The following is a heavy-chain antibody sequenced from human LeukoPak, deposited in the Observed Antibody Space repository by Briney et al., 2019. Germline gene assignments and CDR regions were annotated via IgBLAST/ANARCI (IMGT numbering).Heavy chain of an antibody. J-gene: IGHJ6*03. D-gene: IGHD6-13*01. CDR2: ISSSSSYI. V-gene: IGHV3-21*01. CDR1: GFTFSSYS. Sequence: GGSLRLSCAASGFTFSSYSMNWVRQAPGKGLEGVSSISSSSSYIYYADSVKGRFTISRDNAKNSLYLQMNSLRAEDTAVYYCASMDSSSWYSKGYYYYMDVWGKGTTVTVSS. CDR3: ASMDSSSWYSKGYYYYMDV.